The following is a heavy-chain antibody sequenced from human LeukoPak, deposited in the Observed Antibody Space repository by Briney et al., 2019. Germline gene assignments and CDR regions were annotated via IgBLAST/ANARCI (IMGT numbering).Heavy chain of an antibody. CDR2: IYYSGST. J-gene: IGHJ4*02. CDR3: ARDRVDSYYDSTGCYFDY. CDR1: GGSISSSSYY. Sequence: PSETLSLTCTVSGGSISSSSYYWSWIRQPPGKGLEWIGYIYYSGSTNYNPSLKSRVTISVDTSKNQFSLKLSSVTAADTAVYYCARDRVDSYYDSTGCYFDYWGQGTLVTVSS. V-gene: IGHV4-61*01. D-gene: IGHD3-22*01.